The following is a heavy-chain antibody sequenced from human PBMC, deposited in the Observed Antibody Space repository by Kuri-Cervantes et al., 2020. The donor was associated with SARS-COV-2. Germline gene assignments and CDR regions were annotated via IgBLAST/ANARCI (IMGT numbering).Heavy chain of an antibody. CDR3: TTGADIVVVPAVMGAFDI. D-gene: IGHD2-2*01. Sequence: GGSLRLSCAASGFIFSSHSMNWVRQAPGKGLEWVGRIKSKTDGGTTDYAAPVKGRFTISRDDSKNTLYLQMNSLKTEDTAVYYCTTGADIVVVPAVMGAFDIWGQGTMVTVSS. CDR1: GFIFSSHS. V-gene: IGHV3-15*01. J-gene: IGHJ3*02. CDR2: IKSKTDGGTT.